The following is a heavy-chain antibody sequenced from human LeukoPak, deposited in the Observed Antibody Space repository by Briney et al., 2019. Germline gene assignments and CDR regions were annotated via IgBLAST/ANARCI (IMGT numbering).Heavy chain of an antibody. CDR1: GGSISSGDCY. V-gene: IGHV4-30-4*08. CDR3: ASRNRGTKHIDY. D-gene: IGHD1-14*01. Sequence: SQTLSLTCTVSGGSISSGDCYWSWIRQPPGKGLEWIGYIYYSGSTNYNPSLKSRVTISVDTSKNQFSLKLSSVTAADTAVYYCASRNRGTKHIDYWGQGTLVTVSS. CDR2: IYYSGST. J-gene: IGHJ4*02.